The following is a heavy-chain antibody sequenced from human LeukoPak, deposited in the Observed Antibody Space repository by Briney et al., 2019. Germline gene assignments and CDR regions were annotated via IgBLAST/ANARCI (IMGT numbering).Heavy chain of an antibody. Sequence: SQTLSLTCTVSGGSISSGSYYWSWIRQPPGKGLEWIGYIYYSGSTNYNPSLKSRVTISVDTSKNQFSLKLSSVTAADTAVYYCARGVYYPRPYNWFDPWGQGTLVTVSS. D-gene: IGHD5/OR15-5a*01. CDR3: ARGVYYPRPYNWFDP. J-gene: IGHJ5*02. V-gene: IGHV4-61*01. CDR1: GGSISSGSYY. CDR2: IYYSGST.